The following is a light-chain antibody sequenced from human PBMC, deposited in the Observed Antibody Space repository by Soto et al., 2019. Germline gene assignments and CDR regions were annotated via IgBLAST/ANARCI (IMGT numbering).Light chain of an antibody. V-gene: IGKV3-20*01. CDR2: GAS. Sequence: EIVLTQSPVTLSLSPGERATLSCRASQSVSSSYLAWYQQKPGQAPRLLIYGASSRATGIPDRFSGSGSGTDFALTISRLETEDFAVYYCQQDGSSPPLSFGGGTKVDIK. CDR1: QSVSSSY. J-gene: IGKJ4*01. CDR3: QQDGSSPPLS.